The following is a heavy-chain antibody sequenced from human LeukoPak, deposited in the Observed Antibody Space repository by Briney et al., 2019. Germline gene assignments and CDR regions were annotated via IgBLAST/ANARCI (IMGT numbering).Heavy chain of an antibody. CDR1: GFTFDDYA. J-gene: IGHJ4*02. CDR2: ISWNSGSI. Sequence: GGSLRLSCAASGFTFDDYAMHWVRQAPGKGLEWVSGISWNSGSIGYADSVEGRFTISRDNAKNSLYLQMNSLRAEGTALYYCAKDILPSIAAAVSFDYWGQGTLVTVSS. D-gene: IGHD6-13*01. V-gene: IGHV3-9*01. CDR3: AKDILPSIAAAVSFDY.